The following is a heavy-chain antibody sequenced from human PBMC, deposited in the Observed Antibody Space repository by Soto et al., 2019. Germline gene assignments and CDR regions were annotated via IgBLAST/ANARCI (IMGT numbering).Heavy chain of an antibody. CDR2: INHSGST. CDR1: GGSFSGYY. Sequence: TSETLSLTCAVYGGSFSGYYWSWIRQPPGKGLEWIGEINHSGSTNYNPSLKSRVTISVDTSKNQSSLKLRSVTAADTAVYYCARDFWQGDYVEYWGQGTLVPVSP. J-gene: IGHJ4*02. V-gene: IGHV4-34*01. CDR3: ARDFWQGDYVEY.